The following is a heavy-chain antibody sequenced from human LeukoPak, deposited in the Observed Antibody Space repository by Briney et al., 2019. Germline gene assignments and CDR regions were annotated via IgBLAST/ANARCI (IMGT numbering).Heavy chain of an antibody. Sequence: GGSLRLSCAASGFTFSSYAMHWVRQAPGKGLEWVAVISYDGSNKYYADSVKGRFTISRDNSKNTLYLQMNSLRAEDTAVYYCARGGYFDWLLDYWGQGTLVTVSS. CDR1: GFTFSSYA. CDR2: ISYDGSNK. D-gene: IGHD3-9*01. CDR3: ARGGYFDWLLDY. J-gene: IGHJ4*02. V-gene: IGHV3-30-3*01.